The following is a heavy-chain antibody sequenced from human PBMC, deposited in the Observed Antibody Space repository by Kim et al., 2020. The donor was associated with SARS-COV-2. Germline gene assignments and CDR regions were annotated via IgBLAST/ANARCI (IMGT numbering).Heavy chain of an antibody. CDR3: AKEGGPHVDMEATMNY. Sequence: GGSLRLSCAASKFTFSRYAMSWVRQAPGKGLEWVSGISGSGGLTYYIDSVKGRFTISRDNSKNTLYLQMNSLRAEDTAVYYCAKEGGPHVDMEATMNYWGQGTLVTVSS. V-gene: IGHV3-23*01. D-gene: IGHD5-12*01. CDR2: ISGSGGLT. J-gene: IGHJ4*02. CDR1: KFTFSRYA.